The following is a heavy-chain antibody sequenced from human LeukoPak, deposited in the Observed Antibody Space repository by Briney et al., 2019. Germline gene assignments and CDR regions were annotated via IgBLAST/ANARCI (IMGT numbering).Heavy chain of an antibody. D-gene: IGHD2-2*01. CDR3: ARESIVVVPAAIPFDI. CDR1: GYTFTSYG. Sequence: GASVKVSCKASGYTFTSYGISWVRQAPGQGLEWMGWISAYNGNTNYAQKLQGRVTMTTDTSTSTADMELRSLRSDDTAVYYCARESIVVVPAAIPFDIWGQGTTVTVSS. V-gene: IGHV1-18*01. CDR2: ISAYNGNT. J-gene: IGHJ3*02.